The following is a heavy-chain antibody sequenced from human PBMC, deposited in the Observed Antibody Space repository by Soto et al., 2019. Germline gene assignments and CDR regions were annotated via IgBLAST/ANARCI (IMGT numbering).Heavy chain of an antibody. CDR2: MNPNSGNT. V-gene: IGHV1-8*01. CDR1: GYTFTSYD. D-gene: IGHD4-17*01. Sequence: ASVKVSCKASGYTFTSYDINWVRQATGQGLEWMGWMNPNSGNTGYAQKFQGRVTMTRNTSISTAYMELSSLRSEDTAVYYCARDYGGNPNNWFDPWGQGTLVTVSS. J-gene: IGHJ5*02. CDR3: ARDYGGNPNNWFDP.